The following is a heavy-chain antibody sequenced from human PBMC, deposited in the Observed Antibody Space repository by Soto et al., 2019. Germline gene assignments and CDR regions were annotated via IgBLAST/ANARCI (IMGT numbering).Heavy chain of an antibody. CDR2: IYNSGST. Sequence: SETLSLTCTVSGGSISSSSYCWGCIRQPQGKELEWIGSIYNSGSTYYNASLKRRVIISVDTSKNNFPLKLSSVTAADTAVYCCARRERSAGFTDPWGQGTLVTVSS. J-gene: IGHJ5*02. CDR3: ARRERSAGFTDP. CDR1: GGSISSSSYC. D-gene: IGHD3-10*01. V-gene: IGHV4-39*02.